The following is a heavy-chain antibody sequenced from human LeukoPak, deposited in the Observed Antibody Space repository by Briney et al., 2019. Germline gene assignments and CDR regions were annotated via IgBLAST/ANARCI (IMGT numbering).Heavy chain of an antibody. CDR2: ISGSGGST. D-gene: IGHD3-3*01. CDR3: AKLLRFLEWSFDY. Sequence: GGSLRLSCAASGFTFSSYAMSWVRQAPGKELEWVSAISGSGGSTYYADSVKGRFTISRDNSKNTLYLQMNSLRAEDTAVYYCAKLLRFLEWSFDYWGQGTLVTVSS. J-gene: IGHJ4*02. V-gene: IGHV3-23*01. CDR1: GFTFSSYA.